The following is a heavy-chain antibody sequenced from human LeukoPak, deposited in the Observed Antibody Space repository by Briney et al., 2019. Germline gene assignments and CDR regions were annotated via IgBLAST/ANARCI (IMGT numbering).Heavy chain of an antibody. CDR2: IWYDGSNK. CDR1: GFAFSSYG. V-gene: IGHV3-33*01. CDR3: ARDKGIVGATIDY. D-gene: IGHD1-26*01. J-gene: IGHJ4*02. Sequence: GGSLRLSCAASGFAFSSYGMHWVRQAPGKGLEWVAVIWYDGSNKYYADSVKGRFTISRDNSKNTLYLQMNSLRAEDTAVYYCARDKGIVGATIDYWGQGTLVTVSS.